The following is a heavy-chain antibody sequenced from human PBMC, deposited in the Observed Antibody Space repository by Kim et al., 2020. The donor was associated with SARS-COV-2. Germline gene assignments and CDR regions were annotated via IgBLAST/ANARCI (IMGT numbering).Heavy chain of an antibody. J-gene: IGHJ3*02. D-gene: IGHD3-10*01. CDR1: GFTFSSYG. Sequence: GGSLRLSCAASGFTFSSYGMHWVRQAPGKGLEWVAVIWYDGSNKYYADSVKGRFTISRDNSKNTLYLQMNSLRAEDTAVYYCARPTYYGSGSDAFDIWGQGTMVTVSS. CDR3: ARPTYYGSGSDAFDI. V-gene: IGHV3-33*01. CDR2: IWYDGSNK.